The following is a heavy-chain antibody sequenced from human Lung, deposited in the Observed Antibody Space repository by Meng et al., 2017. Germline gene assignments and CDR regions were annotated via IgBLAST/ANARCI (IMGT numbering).Heavy chain of an antibody. CDR2: IKSKTDVETP. D-gene: IGHD1-1*01. J-gene: IGHJ4*02. CDR3: NWNDLGDY. V-gene: IGHV3-15*01. Sequence: LEEDGGGSAKPGESTRPSFESSGFYYPNAWSCWGRQAPEKGLGWVVRIKSKTDVETPDFAAPVKVRLTISRDDSKNRLNLQMNTLKTKDTAVYYCNWNDLGDYWGQGALVTVSS. CDR1: GFYYPNAW.